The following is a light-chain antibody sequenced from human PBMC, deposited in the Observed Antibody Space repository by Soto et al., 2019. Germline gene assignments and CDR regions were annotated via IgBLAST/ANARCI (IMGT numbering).Light chain of an antibody. V-gene: IGKV1-5*01. CDR3: HQYYSYPPWR. CDR1: QSISNW. CDR2: AAS. J-gene: IGKJ1*01. Sequence: DIQMTQSPPTLSASVGDRVSITCRASQSISNWLAWYQQKPGKAPKLLIYAASTLQSGVPSRFSGGGSGTDFTLTISCLQSEDFATYYCHQYYSYPPWRFGKGTRWIS.